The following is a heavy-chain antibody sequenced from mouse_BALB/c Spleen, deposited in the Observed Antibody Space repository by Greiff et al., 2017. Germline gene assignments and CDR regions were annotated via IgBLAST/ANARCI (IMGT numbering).Heavy chain of an antibody. D-gene: IGHD2-14*01. J-gene: IGHJ1*01. Sequence: EVQLQQSGPGLVKPSQSLSLTCTVTGYSITSDYAWNWIRQFPGNKLEWMGYISYSGSTSYNPSLKSRISITRDTSKNQFFLQLNSVTTEDTATYYCARKVLWYCDVWGAGTTVTVSS. CDR2: ISYSGST. V-gene: IGHV3-2*02. CDR1: GYSITSDYA. CDR3: ARKVLWYCDV.